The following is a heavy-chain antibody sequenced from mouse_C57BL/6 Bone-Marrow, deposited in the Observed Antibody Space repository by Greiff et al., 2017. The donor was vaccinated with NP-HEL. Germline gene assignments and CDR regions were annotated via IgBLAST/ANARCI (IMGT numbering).Heavy chain of an antibody. CDR1: GFSLSTSGMG. Sequence: QVTLKESGPGILQPSQTLSLTCSFSGFSLSTSGMGVGWIHQPSGNGLEWLAHIWWNDNKYYNTALKSRLTISKDTSNNQVFLKIASVDTADTATYYCARIRRGGYGYDVRRDYYAMDYWGQGTSVTVSS. D-gene: IGHD2-2*01. V-gene: IGHV8-11*01. CDR3: ARIRRGGYGYDVRRDYYAMDY. CDR2: IWWNDNK. J-gene: IGHJ4*01.